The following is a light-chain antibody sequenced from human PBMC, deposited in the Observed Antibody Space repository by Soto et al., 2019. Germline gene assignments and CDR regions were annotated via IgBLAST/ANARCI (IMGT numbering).Light chain of an antibody. CDR2: KGT. J-gene: IGLJ1*01. V-gene: IGLV2-23*01. Sequence: QSVLAQPDSVSGSPGQSVTISCTGTSSDVGAYNSVSWYQQQPDKAPQLMIYKGTQRPSGVSNRFSGSTSGNAASLTISGLQAGYEADHFGCSSAPESTYVFGTGTKVTVL. CDR1: SSDVGAYNS. CDR3: CSSAPESTYV.